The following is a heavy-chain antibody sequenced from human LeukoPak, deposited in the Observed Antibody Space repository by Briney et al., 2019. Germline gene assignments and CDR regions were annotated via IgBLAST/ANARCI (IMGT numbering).Heavy chain of an antibody. CDR3: ARGRATTYDY. D-gene: IGHD5-24*01. CDR2: ISSSSSYI. CDR1: GFTFSSYS. Sequence: PGGSLRLSCAASGFTFSSYSMNWVRQAPGKWLEWVSSISSSSSYIYYADSVKGRFTISRDNAKNPLYLQMISLRAEDTAVYYCARGRATTYDYWGQGTLVTVSS. V-gene: IGHV3-21*01. J-gene: IGHJ4*02.